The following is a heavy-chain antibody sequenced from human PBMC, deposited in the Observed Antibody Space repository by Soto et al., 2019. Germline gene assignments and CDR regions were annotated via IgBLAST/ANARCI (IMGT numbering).Heavy chain of an antibody. Sequence: GASVKVSCKASGYTFTSYDINWVRQATGQGLEWMGWIHPYNGNTKYVQKLQGRVTMTTDTSTSTAYMELRSLRSDDTAVYYCGRDSLAARPGWFDPWGQGTLVTVSS. CDR3: GRDSLAARPGWFDP. CDR2: IHPYNGNT. J-gene: IGHJ5*02. D-gene: IGHD6-6*01. CDR1: GYTFTSYD. V-gene: IGHV1-18*01.